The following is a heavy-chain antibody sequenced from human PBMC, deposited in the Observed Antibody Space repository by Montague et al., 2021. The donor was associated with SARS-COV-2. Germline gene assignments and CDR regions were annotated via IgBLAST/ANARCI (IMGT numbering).Heavy chain of an antibody. CDR1: GGSVSSGGYY. V-gene: IGHV4-61*08. CDR3: ARVSLAAAATRSDY. J-gene: IGHJ4*02. D-gene: IGHD6-13*01. CDR2: IYYSGST. Sequence: SETLSLTCTVSGGSVSSGGYYWSWIRQPPGKGLEWIGYIYYSGSTNYXXXLKSRVTISLDTSKNQFSLKLTSVTAADTAVYYCARVSLAAAATRSDYWGQGTLDTVSS.